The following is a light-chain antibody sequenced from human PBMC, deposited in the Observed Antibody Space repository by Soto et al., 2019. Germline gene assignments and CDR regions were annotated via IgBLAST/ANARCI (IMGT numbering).Light chain of an antibody. CDR2: GAS. CDR1: QSVSNN. Sequence: EIVMTKSPATLSVSPGERATLSCRASQSVSNNVAWYQQKLGQAPRLLIHGASTRATGIPARFSGSGSETEFTLTISSLQSEDFAVYYCQQYHNWPPFTFGPGTKGDIK. CDR3: QQYHNWPPFT. V-gene: IGKV3-15*01. J-gene: IGKJ3*01.